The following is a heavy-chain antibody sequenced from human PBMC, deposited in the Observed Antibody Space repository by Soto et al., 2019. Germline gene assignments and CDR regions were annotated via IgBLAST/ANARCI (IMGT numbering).Heavy chain of an antibody. D-gene: IGHD3-10*01. CDR2: ISSSSSYI. CDR3: ARVGSNMVRGVYYYYYMDV. J-gene: IGHJ6*03. CDR1: GFTFSSYS. V-gene: IGHV3-21*01. Sequence: EVQLVESGGGLVKPGGSLRLSCAASGFTFSSYSMNWVRQAPGKGLEWVSSISSSSSYIYYADSVKGRFTISRDNAKNGLYLQMNSLSAEDTAVYYCARVGSNMVRGVYYYYYMDVGGKGTTVTVSS.